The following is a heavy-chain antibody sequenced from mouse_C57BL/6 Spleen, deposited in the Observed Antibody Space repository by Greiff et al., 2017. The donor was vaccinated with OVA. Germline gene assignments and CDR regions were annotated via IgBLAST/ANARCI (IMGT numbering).Heavy chain of an antibody. J-gene: IGHJ4*01. CDR1: GFSLTSYG. V-gene: IGHV2-5*01. CDR2: IWRGGST. CDR3: AKGEGNYNYAMDY. D-gene: IGHD2-1*01. Sequence: VHLVESGPGLVQPSPSLSITCTVSGFSLTSYGVHWVRQSPGKGLEWLGVIWRGGSTDSNAAFMSRLSITNDNSNSQVLLKMDSMQAEDTAIYYCAKGEGNYNYAMDYWGQGTSVTVSS.